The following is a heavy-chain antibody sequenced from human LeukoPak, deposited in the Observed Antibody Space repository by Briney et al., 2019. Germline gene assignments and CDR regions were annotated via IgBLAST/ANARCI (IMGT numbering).Heavy chain of an antibody. CDR1: GGSISSSSYY. Sequence: SETLSLTCTVSGGSISSSSYYWSWIRQPPGKGLEWIGYIYYSGSTNYNPSLKSRVTISVDTSKNQFSLKLSSVTAADTAVYYCARGYGMDVWGQGTTVTVSS. CDR3: ARGYGMDV. J-gene: IGHJ6*02. CDR2: IYYSGST. V-gene: IGHV4-61*01.